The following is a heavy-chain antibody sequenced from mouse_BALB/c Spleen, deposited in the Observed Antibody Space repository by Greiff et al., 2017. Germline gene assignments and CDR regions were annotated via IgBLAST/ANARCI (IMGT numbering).Heavy chain of an antibody. CDR2: ISSGGST. CDR3: ARAGDYGYEVDY. J-gene: IGHJ2*01. CDR1: GFTFSSYA. D-gene: IGHD2-2*01. V-gene: IGHV5-6-5*01. Sequence: EVMLVESGGGLVKPGGSLKLSCAASGFTFSSYAMSWVRQTPEKRLEWVASISSGGSTYYPDSVKGRFTISRDNARNILYLQMSSLRSEDTAMYYCARAGDYGYEVDYWGQGTTLTVSS.